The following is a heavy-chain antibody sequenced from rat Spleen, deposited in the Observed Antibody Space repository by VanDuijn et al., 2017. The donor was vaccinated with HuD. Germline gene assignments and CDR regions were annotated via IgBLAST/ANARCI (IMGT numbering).Heavy chain of an antibody. CDR1: GFTFSNYG. J-gene: IGHJ2*01. D-gene: IGHD4-3*01. Sequence: EVQLVESGGGLVQPGRSLKLSCAASGFTFSNYGMAWVRQAPAEGLEWVATISYEDSSTYYRDSVKGRFTISRNNAKSTLYLQMDSLRSEDTASYYCTTEDSGYSGGYFDYWGQGVMVTVSS. CDR2: ISYEDSST. CDR3: TTEDSGYSGGYFDY. V-gene: IGHV5-29*01.